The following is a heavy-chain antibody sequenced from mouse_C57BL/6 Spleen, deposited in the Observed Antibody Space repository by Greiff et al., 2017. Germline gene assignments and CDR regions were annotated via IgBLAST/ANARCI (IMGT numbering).Heavy chain of an antibody. CDR3: ARGSNYEGFAY. J-gene: IGHJ3*01. Sequence: VQLQESGAELARPGASVKLSCKASGYTFTSYGISWVKQRTGQGLEWIGEIYPRSGTTYYNEQFKGKATLTADKSSSTAYMELRSLTSEDSAVYFCARGSNYEGFAYWGQGTLVTVSA. CDR1: GYTFTSYG. D-gene: IGHD2-5*01. CDR2: IYPRSGTT. V-gene: IGHV1-81*01.